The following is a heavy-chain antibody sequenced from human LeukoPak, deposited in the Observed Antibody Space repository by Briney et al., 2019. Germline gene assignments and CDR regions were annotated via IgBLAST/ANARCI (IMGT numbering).Heavy chain of an antibody. V-gene: IGHV3-53*01. D-gene: IGHD3-3*01. CDR1: GFTVSSNY. J-gene: IGHJ4*02. CDR3: AKTYYDFWSGLSLFDY. Sequence: GGSLRLSCAASGFTVSSNYMSWVRQAPGKGLEWVSVIYSGGSTYYADSVKGRFTISRDNSKNTLYLQMNSLRAEDTAVYYCAKTYYDFWSGLSLFDYWGQGTLVTVSS. CDR2: IYSGGST.